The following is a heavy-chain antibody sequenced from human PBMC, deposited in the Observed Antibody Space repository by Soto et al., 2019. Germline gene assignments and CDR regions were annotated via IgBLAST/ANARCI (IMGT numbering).Heavy chain of an antibody. CDR3: ARIPSP. CDR2: IYHSGST. J-gene: IGHJ5*02. V-gene: IGHV4-30-2*01. Sequence: PSETLSLTYAVSGGSISNGGYSWSWIRQPPGKGLEWIGYIYHSGSTYYNPSLKSRVTISVDRSKNQFSLKLSSVTAADTAVYYCARIPSPWGQGTLVTVSS. CDR1: GGSISNGGYS. D-gene: IGHD2-21*01.